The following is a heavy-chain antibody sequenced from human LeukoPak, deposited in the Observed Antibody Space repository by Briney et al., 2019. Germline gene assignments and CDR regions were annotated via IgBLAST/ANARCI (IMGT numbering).Heavy chain of an antibody. CDR3: ARERSDFGDYRHNCFDP. J-gene: IGHJ5*02. V-gene: IGHV1-2*02. D-gene: IGHD4-17*01. Sequence: ASVKVSCKASGYTFTGYYMHWVRQAPGQGLEWMGWINPNNGVTKYAQKFQGRVTMTRDTSVTTAYMDLSRLGSDDTAVYYCARERSDFGDYRHNCFDPWGQGTLVTVSS. CDR1: GYTFTGYY. CDR2: INPNNGVT.